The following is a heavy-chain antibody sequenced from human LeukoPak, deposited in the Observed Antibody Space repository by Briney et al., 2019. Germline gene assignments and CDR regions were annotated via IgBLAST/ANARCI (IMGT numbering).Heavy chain of an antibody. D-gene: IGHD4-17*01. CDR1: GFTVSSNY. V-gene: IGHV3-53*01. J-gene: IGHJ4*02. Sequence: GGSLRLSCAASGFTVSSNYMSWVRQAPGKGLEWVSVIYSGGSTYYADSVKGRFTISRDNSKNTLYLQMNSLRAEDTAVYYCAREAVTRNYFDYWGQGTLVTVSS. CDR2: IYSGGST. CDR3: AREAVTRNYFDY.